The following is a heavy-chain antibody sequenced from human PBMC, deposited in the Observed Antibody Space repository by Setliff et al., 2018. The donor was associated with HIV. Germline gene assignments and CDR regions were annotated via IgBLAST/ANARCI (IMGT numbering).Heavy chain of an antibody. CDR2: IIPITGTI. J-gene: IGHJ4*02. D-gene: IGHD2-8*01. CDR3: ARKAGYCPHGGCWSPLDY. V-gene: IGHV1-69*05. CDR1: GDTFTGHA. Sequence: SVKVSCKISGDTFTGHAIVWVRQAPGQGLEWMGGIIPITGTIHFAQKFQDRITVTKDESTGTVYMELSSLRAEDTAVYYCARKAGYCPHGGCWSPLDYWGQGSLVTVSS.